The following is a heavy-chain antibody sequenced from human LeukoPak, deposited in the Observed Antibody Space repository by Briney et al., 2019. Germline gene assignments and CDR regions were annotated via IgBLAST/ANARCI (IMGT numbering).Heavy chain of an antibody. J-gene: IGHJ3*02. CDR3: AKDAYDIVVARGAFDI. CDR2: ISGSGGST. Sequence: GGSLRLSCAASGFTFSSYAMSWVRQAPGKGLEWVSAISGSGGSTYYADSAKGRFTISRDNSKNTLYLQMNSLRAEDTAVYYCAKDAYDIVVARGAFDIWGQGTMVTVSS. D-gene: IGHD2-2*01. CDR1: GFTFSSYA. V-gene: IGHV3-23*01.